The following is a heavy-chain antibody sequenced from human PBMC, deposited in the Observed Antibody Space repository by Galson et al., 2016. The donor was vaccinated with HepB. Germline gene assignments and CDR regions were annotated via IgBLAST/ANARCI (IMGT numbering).Heavy chain of an antibody. CDR1: GFTFSDYY. D-gene: IGHD3-10*01. Sequence: SLRLSCAASGFTFSDYYMSWVRQAPGKGLEWVSYISTSGSTIYFADSVKGRFTISRDDAKNSLFLQMNSLTAEDTAVYYCAREGDGDYGSTTHSDLWGQGTLVTVSS. V-gene: IGHV3-11*01. J-gene: IGHJ5*02. CDR3: AREGDGDYGSTTHSDL. CDR2: ISTSGSTI.